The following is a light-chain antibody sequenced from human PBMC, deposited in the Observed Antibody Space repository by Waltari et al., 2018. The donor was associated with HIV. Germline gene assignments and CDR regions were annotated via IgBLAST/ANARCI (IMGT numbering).Light chain of an antibody. J-gene: IGLJ3*02. CDR2: DNT. Sequence: QSVLTQPPSVSAAPGQKVTISCSGSSSTFGSGFVSWYQHPPGAAPRLLIYDNTQRPSLISDRFSGSKSGTSATLGITGLQAGDEADYYCGTWDSSVGAAVFGGGTRLTVL. CDR3: GTWDSSVGAAV. V-gene: IGLV1-51*01. CDR1: SSTFGSGF.